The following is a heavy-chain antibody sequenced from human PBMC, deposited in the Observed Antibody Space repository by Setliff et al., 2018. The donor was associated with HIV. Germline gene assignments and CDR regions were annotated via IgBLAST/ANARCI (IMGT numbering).Heavy chain of an antibody. V-gene: IGHV7-4-1*02. CDR2: INTETGNP. D-gene: IGHD1-26*01. Sequence: ASVKVSCKASGYTFTTYGISWVRQAPGQGFEWMGWINTETGNPMYAQGFRGRVVFSLDTSVSTTYLQINSLKAEDTAMYYCARVGSYWSTFDYWGQGALVTVSS. CDR3: ARVGSYWSTFDY. J-gene: IGHJ4*02. CDR1: GYTFTTYG.